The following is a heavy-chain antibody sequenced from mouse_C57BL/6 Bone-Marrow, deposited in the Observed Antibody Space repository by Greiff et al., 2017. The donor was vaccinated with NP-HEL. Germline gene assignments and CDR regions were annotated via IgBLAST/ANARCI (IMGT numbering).Heavy chain of an antibody. J-gene: IGHJ4*01. Sequence: VKLMESGPGLVAPSQSLSITCTVSGFSLTSYGVHWVRQPPGKGLEWLVVIWSDGSTTYNSALKSRLSISKDNSKSQVFLKMNSLQTDDTAMYYCARESSTVVAPYAMDYWGQGTSVTVSS. D-gene: IGHD1-1*01. CDR1: GFSLTSYG. CDR2: IWSDGST. CDR3: ARESSTVVAPYAMDY. V-gene: IGHV2-6*03.